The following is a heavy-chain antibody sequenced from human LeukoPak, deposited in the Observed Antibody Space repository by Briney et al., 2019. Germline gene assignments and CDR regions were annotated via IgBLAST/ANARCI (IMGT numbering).Heavy chain of an antibody. V-gene: IGHV3-48*04. CDR1: GFTFSSYS. J-gene: IGHJ6*02. Sequence: GGSLRLSCAASGFTFSSYSMNWVRQAPGKGLEWVSYISSSSSTIYYADSVKGRFTISRDNAKNSLYLQMNSLRAEDTAVYYCARDPPSGTTVTTDYYYYYYGMDVWGQGTTVTVSS. D-gene: IGHD4-17*01. CDR3: ARDPPSGTTVTTDYYYYYYGMDV. CDR2: ISSSSSTI.